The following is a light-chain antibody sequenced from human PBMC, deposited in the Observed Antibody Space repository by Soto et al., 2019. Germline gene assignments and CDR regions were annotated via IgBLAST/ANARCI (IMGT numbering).Light chain of an antibody. Sequence: QSALTQPASVSGSPGQSITISCTGTSSDVGGYNYVSWYQQHPGKAPKLLIYEVSDRPSGVSHRFSGSKSGSTASLTISGLQADDDADYYCSSYTRSRTYVFGTGTKLTVL. CDR1: SSDVGGYNY. V-gene: IGLV2-14*03. CDR3: SSYTRSRTYV. CDR2: EVS. J-gene: IGLJ1*01.